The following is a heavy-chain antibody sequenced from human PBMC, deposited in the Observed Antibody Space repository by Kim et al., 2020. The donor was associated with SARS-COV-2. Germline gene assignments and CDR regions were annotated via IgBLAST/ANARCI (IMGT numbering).Heavy chain of an antibody. V-gene: IGHV3-30*18. Sequence: GGSLRLSCAASGFTFSSYGMHWVRQAPGKGLEWVAVISYDGSNKYYADSVKGRFTISRDNSKNTLYLQMNSLRAEDTAVYYCAKYSGSSWYRGIMDYWGQGTLVTVSS. D-gene: IGHD6-13*01. CDR1: GFTFSSYG. J-gene: IGHJ4*02. CDR2: ISYDGSNK. CDR3: AKYSGSSWYRGIMDY.